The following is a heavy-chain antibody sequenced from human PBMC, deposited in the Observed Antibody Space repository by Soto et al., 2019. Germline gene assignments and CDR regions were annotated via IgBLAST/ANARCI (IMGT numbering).Heavy chain of an antibody. CDR1: GDSVSSNSAA. CDR2: TYYRSKWYN. V-gene: IGHV6-1*01. CDR3: ARSRSQTYNRFDP. J-gene: IGHJ5*02. Sequence: SQTLSLTCAISGDSVSSNSAAWNWIRKSPSRGLEWLGRTYYRSKWYNDYAHSVKSRITINPDTSKNQFSLQLNSATPEDTAVYYCARSRSQTYNRFDPWGQGTLVTVSS.